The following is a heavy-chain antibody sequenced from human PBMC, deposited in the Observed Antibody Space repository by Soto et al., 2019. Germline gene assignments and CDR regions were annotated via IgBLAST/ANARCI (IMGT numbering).Heavy chain of an antibody. CDR1: GGSISSGGYY. J-gene: IGHJ4*02. Sequence: PSETLSLTCTVSGGSISSGGYYWSWIRQHPGKGLEWIGYIYYSGSTFHNPSLRSRVTISVDTSKNQFSLKLTSVTAADMAVYYCAREGYCSSTSCYSFDYWGQGTLVTVSS. V-gene: IGHV4-31*03. D-gene: IGHD2-2*01. CDR3: AREGYCSSTSCYSFDY. CDR2: IYYSGST.